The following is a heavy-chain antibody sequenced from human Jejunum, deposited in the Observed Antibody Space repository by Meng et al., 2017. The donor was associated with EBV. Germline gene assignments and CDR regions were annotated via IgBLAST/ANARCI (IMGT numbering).Heavy chain of an antibody. D-gene: IGHD1-26*01. CDR3: ARQGPSGRTFDY. Sequence: QLQLQESGPRLVKPSETLSLTCTVSGGSISSSSYYWGWIRQPPGKGLEWIGTYYNSGSTYYNPSLKSRVTISVDTSKNQFSLKLISVTAADTAAYYCARQGPSGRTFDYWGQGTLVTVSS. CDR2: YYNSGST. CDR1: GGSISSSSYY. V-gene: IGHV4-39*01. J-gene: IGHJ4*02.